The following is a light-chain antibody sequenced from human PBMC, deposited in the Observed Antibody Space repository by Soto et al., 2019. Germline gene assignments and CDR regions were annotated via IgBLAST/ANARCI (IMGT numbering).Light chain of an antibody. CDR3: SSYTSSSTLG. CDR2: DVS. CDR1: SSDVGGYNY. V-gene: IGLV2-14*03. Sequence: QSALTQPASVSGAPGQSITISCTGTSSDVGGYNYVSLYQHHPGKAPKLMMYDVSNRPSGVSNRFSGSKSGNTASLTISGRQAEDEADYYCSSYTSSSTLGFGGGTKLTVL. J-gene: IGLJ2*01.